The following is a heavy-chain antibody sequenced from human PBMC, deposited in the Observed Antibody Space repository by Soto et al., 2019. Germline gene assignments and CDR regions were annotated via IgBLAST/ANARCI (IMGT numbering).Heavy chain of an antibody. CDR2: IKSIYNGGTI. J-gene: IGHJ4*02. CDR3: ATGQYFDF. Sequence: PGGSLRLSCVGSGFTFSNAWMSWVRQAPGKGLEWVGRIKSIYNGGTIEYAAPVKGRFIITRDDSRATVFLQMNSLKTEDTAVYYCATGQYFDFWGQGTQVTV. CDR1: GFTFSNAW. V-gene: IGHV3-15*01.